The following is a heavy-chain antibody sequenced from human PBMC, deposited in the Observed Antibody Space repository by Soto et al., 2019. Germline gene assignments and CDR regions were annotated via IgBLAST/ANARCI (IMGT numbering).Heavy chain of an antibody. CDR1: GYTFTNFA. CDR2: INAGNGNT. V-gene: IGHV1-3*01. J-gene: IGHJ5*02. Sequence: GASVKVSCKASGYTFTNFAMHWVRQAPGQRLEWMGWINAGNGNTKYSQKFQGRVSITRDTSASTAYMELNSLRSEDTAVYYCARDSCRGGSCYLNWLDPWGQGTLVTVSS. D-gene: IGHD2-15*01. CDR3: ARDSCRGGSCYLNWLDP.